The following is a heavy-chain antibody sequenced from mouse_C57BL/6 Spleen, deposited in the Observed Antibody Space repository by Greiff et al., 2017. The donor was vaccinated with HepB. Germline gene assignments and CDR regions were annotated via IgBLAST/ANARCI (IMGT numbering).Heavy chain of an antibody. CDR2: IDPSDSET. J-gene: IGHJ1*03. Sequence: QVQLQQPGAELVRPGSSVKLSCKASGYTFTSYWMHWVKQRPIQGLEWIGNIDPSDSETHYNQKFKDKATLTVDKSSSTAYMQLSSLTSEDSAVYYSASLSTVPWYFDVWGTGTTVTVSS. V-gene: IGHV1-52*01. CDR3: ASLSTVPWYFDV. CDR1: GYTFTSYW. D-gene: IGHD1-1*01.